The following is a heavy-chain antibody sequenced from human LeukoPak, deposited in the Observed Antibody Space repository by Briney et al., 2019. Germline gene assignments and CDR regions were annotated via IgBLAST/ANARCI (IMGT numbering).Heavy chain of an antibody. Sequence: GGSLRLSCAASGFTFSSYAMYWVRRTPGKGLEYVSVISGNGVSTHYATSVKGRFTISRDNSKNMLYPQMGSLRAEDMAVYYCTRDASDIVAVPAAVGPFDLWGQGTLVTVSS. V-gene: IGHV3-64*01. CDR3: TRDASDIVAVPAAVGPFDL. CDR2: ISGNGVST. D-gene: IGHD2-2*01. CDR1: GFTFSSYA. J-gene: IGHJ4*02.